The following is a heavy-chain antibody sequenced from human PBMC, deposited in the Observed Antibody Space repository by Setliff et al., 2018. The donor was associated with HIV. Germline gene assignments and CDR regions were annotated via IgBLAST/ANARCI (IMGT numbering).Heavy chain of an antibody. J-gene: IGHJ6*03. CDR3: SRAAISKIFGVVKNPHNYYMDV. CDR2: INAANGNT. CDR1: GYTFTRNI. D-gene: IGHD3-3*01. V-gene: IGHV1-3*01. Sequence: ATSVKVSCKASGYTFTRNIVHWVRQAPGQRLEWMGWINAANGNTKYSQKFQGRVTITRDTSASTAYMELSNLRSEDTAVYYCSRAAISKIFGVVKNPHNYYMDVWGKGTTLTVSS.